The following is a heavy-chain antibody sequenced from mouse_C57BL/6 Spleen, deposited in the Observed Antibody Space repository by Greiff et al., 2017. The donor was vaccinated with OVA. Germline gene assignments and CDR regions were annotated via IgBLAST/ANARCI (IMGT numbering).Heavy chain of an antibody. D-gene: IGHD1-1*01. CDR2: INPNNGGT. Sequence: EVQLQQSGPELVKPGASVKISCKASGYTFTDYYMNWVKQSHGKSLEWIGDINPNNGGTSYNQKFKGKATLTVDKSSSTAYMELRSLTSEDSAVYYCARMTTVVDYWGQGTTLTVSS. J-gene: IGHJ2*01. CDR1: GYTFTDYY. V-gene: IGHV1-26*01. CDR3: ARMTTVVDY.